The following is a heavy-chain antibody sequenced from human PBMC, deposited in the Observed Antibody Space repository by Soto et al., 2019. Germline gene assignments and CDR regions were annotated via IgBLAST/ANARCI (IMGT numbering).Heavy chain of an antibody. D-gene: IGHD3-10*01. CDR3: AKNWEELLWFGEPLPYYYGMDV. CDR1: GFTFSSYG. Sequence: PGGSLRLSCAASGFTFSSYGMHWVRQDPGKGLEWVAVISYDGSNKYYADSVKGRFTISRDNSKNTLCLQMNSLRAEDTAVYYCAKNWEELLWFGEPLPYYYGMDVWGQGTTVTVSS. CDR2: ISYDGSNK. J-gene: IGHJ6*02. V-gene: IGHV3-30*18.